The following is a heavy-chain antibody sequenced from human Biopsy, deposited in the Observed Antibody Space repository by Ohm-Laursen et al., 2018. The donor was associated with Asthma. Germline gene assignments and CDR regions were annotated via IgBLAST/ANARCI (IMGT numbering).Heavy chain of an antibody. Sequence: SLRLSCAASGFSFGSFGMHWVRQVPGKGLEWVALISFDGRYEYYADSVKGRFTISRDNPMKRLYLQMSSLTAEDTAVYYCASRGGDFWSGYYMDYWGQGTLVTVSS. V-gene: IGHV3-30*03. CDR2: ISFDGRYE. CDR1: GFSFGSFG. CDR3: ASRGGDFWSGYYMDY. D-gene: IGHD3-3*01. J-gene: IGHJ4*02.